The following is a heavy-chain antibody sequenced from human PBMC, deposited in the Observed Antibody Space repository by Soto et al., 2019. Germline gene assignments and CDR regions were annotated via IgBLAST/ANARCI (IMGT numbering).Heavy chain of an antibody. Sequence: ASVKVSCKASGYAFSNNFMHWVRQAPAQGLEWMGVINPTTGLTSNAQKFQGRITMTSDTSSSTAYMELSSLRSEDTAVYYCARALRNGYFYGMDIWGQGTTVTASS. CDR2: INPTTGLT. CDR1: GYAFSNNF. V-gene: IGHV1-46*01. CDR3: ARALRNGYFYGMDI. J-gene: IGHJ6*02. D-gene: IGHD2-8*01.